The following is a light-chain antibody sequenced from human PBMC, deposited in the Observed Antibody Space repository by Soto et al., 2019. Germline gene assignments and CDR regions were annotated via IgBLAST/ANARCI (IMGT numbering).Light chain of an antibody. CDR1: QSVSSN. CDR2: GAS. J-gene: IGKJ1*01. V-gene: IGKV3-15*01. CDR3: QQYDTWPRT. Sequence: EIVMTQSPATLSVSPGERATLSCRASQSVSSNLAWYQQKPGQAPRLLIYGASTRATGIPARFSGSGSGTEFTLSISSLQSDDFGVYYCQQYDTWPRTFGQGTKVDIK.